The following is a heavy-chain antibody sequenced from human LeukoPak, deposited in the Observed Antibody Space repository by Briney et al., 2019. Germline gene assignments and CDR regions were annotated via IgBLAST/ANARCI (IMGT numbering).Heavy chain of an antibody. CDR1: GGSISSTNW. D-gene: IGHD3-10*01. CDR2: MHHSGST. Sequence: PSGTLSLTCAVSGGSISSTNWWSWVRQPPGKGLEWIGEMHHSGSTNYNPSLKSRVTISVDKSKNQFSLNLSSVTAADTAVYYCARVAAGSYYNYFDYWGQGTLVTVSS. CDR3: ARVAAGSYYNYFDY. J-gene: IGHJ4*02. V-gene: IGHV4-4*02.